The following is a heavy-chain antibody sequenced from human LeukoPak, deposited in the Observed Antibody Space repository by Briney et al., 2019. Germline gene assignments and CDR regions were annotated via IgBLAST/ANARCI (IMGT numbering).Heavy chain of an antibody. CDR1: RFIFSNYA. D-gene: IGHD3-10*01. Sequence: PGGSLRLSCAAPRFIFSNYAMSWGRQAPGKGQGRVSAISGSGDSTDLADSVKGRFTISRDNSKNTLYLQMNSLRAEDTAAYYCAKGVLPLPHQDALDIWGQGTLVTVSS. CDR2: ISGSGDST. J-gene: IGHJ3*02. V-gene: IGHV3-23*01. CDR3: AKGVLPLPHQDALDI.